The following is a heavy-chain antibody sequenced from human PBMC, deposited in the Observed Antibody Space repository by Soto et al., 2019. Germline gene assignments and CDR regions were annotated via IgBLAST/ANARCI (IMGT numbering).Heavy chain of an antibody. Sequence: EVQLLESGGGLVQPGGSLRLSCAASGFTYESYAMSWVRQAPGKGLEWVSGINSGGTVAHYADSVKGRFAISRDNSNNTLSLQMHILRVEDTAVYFCAKGGYYSLFDIWGQGTMVTVSA. J-gene: IGHJ3*02. V-gene: IGHV3-23*01. D-gene: IGHD3-16*01. CDR1: GFTYESYA. CDR2: INSGGTVA. CDR3: AKGGYYSLFDI.